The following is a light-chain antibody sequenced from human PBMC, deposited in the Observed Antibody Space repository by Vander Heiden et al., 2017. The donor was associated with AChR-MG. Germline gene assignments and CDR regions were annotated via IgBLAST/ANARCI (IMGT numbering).Light chain of an antibody. CDR2: LGS. CDR3: RQALETRFT. V-gene: IGKV2-28*01. J-gene: IGKJ3*01. CDR1: QSLVHSNGYNY. Sequence: DIVMTQSRLSLPVTPGEPASITCRSSQSLVHSNGYNYVDWYLQQPGHTPQLLIHLGSNRASGVPDRFSGSGSGTDFTLEISRVEAEDVGVYYCRQALETRFTFGHGTKVDIK.